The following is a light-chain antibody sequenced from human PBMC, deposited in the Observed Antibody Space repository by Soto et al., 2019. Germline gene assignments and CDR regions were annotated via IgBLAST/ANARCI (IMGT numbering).Light chain of an antibody. V-gene: IGLV1-51*01. Sequence: QSVLTQPPSVSAAPGRKVTIPCSGSSSNIGGNSVSWYPQRPGTAPKLLIYDDNKRPSGIPDRFSGSKSGTSSTLGITGFQTCVEADSYCGSWDSILSADVFGSGTKVTVL. CDR1: SSNIGGNS. J-gene: IGLJ1*01. CDR2: DDN. CDR3: GSWDSILSADV.